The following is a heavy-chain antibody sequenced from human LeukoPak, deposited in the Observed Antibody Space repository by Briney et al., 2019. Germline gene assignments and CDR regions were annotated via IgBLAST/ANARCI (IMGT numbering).Heavy chain of an antibody. CDR1: GYTFTSYY. J-gene: IGHJ4*02. V-gene: IGHV1-46*01. CDR3: ARVILVGGTPEYYFYY. Sequence: ASVKVSCKASGYTFTSYYMHWVRQAPGQGLGWMGIINPSGGTTSYAQKFQGRVTMTRDTSTSTVYMELSSLRSEDTAVYYCARVILVGGTPEYYFYYLGQGTLVTVSS. CDR2: INPSGGTT. D-gene: IGHD1-26*01.